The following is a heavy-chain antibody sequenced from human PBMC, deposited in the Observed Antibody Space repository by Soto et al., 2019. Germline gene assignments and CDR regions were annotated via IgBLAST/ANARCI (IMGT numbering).Heavy chain of an antibody. CDR3: AREPTD. CDR2: ISSSSSYT. V-gene: IGHV3-11*06. Sequence: GGSLRLSTAASGFTFSDYYTSWIRQAPGKGLEWVSYISSSSSYTNYADSVKGRFTISRDNAKNSLYLQMNSLRAEDTAVYYCAREPTDWGQGTLVTVSS. J-gene: IGHJ4*02. CDR1: GFTFSDYY.